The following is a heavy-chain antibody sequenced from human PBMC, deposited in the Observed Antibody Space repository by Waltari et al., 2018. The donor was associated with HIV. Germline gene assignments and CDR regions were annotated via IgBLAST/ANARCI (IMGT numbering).Heavy chain of an antibody. J-gene: IGHJ6*02. D-gene: IGHD6-19*01. V-gene: IGHV3-7*01. CDR1: GFTFSSYW. CDR3: ARDPAGYNSGWYNIYYYGMDV. Sequence: EVQLVESGGGLVQPGGSLRRSCAASGFTFSSYWMSWVRTAPGKGLEWVATIKQDGSEKYYVDSVKGRFTISRDNAKNSLYLQLNSLRAEDTAVYYCARDPAGYNSGWYNIYYYGMDVWGQGTTVTVSS. CDR2: IKQDGSEK.